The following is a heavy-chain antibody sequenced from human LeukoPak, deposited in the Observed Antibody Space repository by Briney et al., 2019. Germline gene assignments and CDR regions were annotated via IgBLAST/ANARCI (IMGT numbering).Heavy chain of an antibody. CDR2: ISSISSNI. CDR3: ARSRPGTEAGQPNFDY. CDR1: GFPFSTYS. Sequence: GGSLRLSCAASGFPFSTYSMSWVRQAPGKGLEWVSYISSISSNIYYADSVKGRFTISRDNARSSLYLQMNSLRAEDTAVYYCARSRPGTEAGQPNFDYWGQGTLVTVSS. D-gene: IGHD6-13*01. V-gene: IGHV3-48*01. J-gene: IGHJ4*02.